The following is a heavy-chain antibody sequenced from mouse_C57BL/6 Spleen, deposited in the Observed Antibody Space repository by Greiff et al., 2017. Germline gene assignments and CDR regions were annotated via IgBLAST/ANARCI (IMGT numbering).Heavy chain of an antibody. CDR2: ISDGGSYT. J-gene: IGHJ2*01. V-gene: IGHV5-4*03. CDR3: AGTGY. Sequence: EVKVVESGGGLVKPGGSLKLSCAASGFTFSSYAMSWVRQTPEKRLEWVATISDGGSYTYYPDNVKGRFTISRDNAKNNLYLQMSHLKSEDTAMYYCAGTGYWGQGTTLTVSS. CDR1: GFTFSSYA. D-gene: IGHD4-1*01.